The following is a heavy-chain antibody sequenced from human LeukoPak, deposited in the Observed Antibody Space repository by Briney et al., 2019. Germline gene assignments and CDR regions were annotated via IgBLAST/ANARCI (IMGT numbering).Heavy chain of an antibody. CDR1: GYTLTELS. J-gene: IGHJ4*02. CDR2: FDPEDGET. CDR3: ATAYYYDSSGYYYFDY. D-gene: IGHD3-22*01. Sequence: GASVKVSCKVSGYTLTELSMHWVRQAPGKGLEWMGGFDPEDGETIYAQKFQGRVTMTRDTSTSTVYMELSSLRSEDTAVYYCATAYYYDSSGYYYFDYWGQGTPVTVSS. V-gene: IGHV1-24*01.